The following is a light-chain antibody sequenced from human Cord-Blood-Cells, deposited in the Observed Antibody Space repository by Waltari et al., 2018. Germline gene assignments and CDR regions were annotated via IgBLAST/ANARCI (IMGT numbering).Light chain of an antibody. CDR1: SSNIGRNY. J-gene: IGLJ1*01. CDR2: RNN. Sequence: QSVLTQPPSASGTPGQRVTISCSGSSSNIGRNYVYWYQQLPGTAPKLLIYRNNRRPSGVPDRFSGSKSGTSASLAISGLRSEDEADYYCAAWDDSLSGHYVFGTGTKVTVL. CDR3: AAWDDSLSGHYV. V-gene: IGLV1-47*01.